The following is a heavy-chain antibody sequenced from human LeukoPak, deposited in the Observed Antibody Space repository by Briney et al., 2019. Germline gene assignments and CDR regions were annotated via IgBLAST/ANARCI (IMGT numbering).Heavy chain of an antibody. Sequence: GGSLRLSCAASGFTFSSYAMSWVRQAPGKGLEWVSVIYSRGSTYYADSVKGRFTISRDNSKNTLYLQLNSLRAEDTAVYYCARDRDSSGFASFDYWGQGTLVTVSS. V-gene: IGHV3-66*01. CDR1: GFTFSSYA. J-gene: IGHJ4*02. CDR2: IYSRGST. D-gene: IGHD3-22*01. CDR3: ARDRDSSGFASFDY.